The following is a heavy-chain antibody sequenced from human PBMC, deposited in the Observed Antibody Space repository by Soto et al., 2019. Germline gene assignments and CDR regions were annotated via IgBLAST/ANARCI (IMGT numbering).Heavy chain of an antibody. CDR2: ISAYNGNT. V-gene: IGHV1-18*04. D-gene: IGHD3-10*01. CDR3: ARNFGTTKLYNAFDI. CDR1: GYTFTSYG. J-gene: IGHJ3*02. Sequence: ASVKVSCKASGYTFTSYGISWVRQAPGQGLEWMGWISAYNGNTNYAQKLQGRVTMTTDTSTSTAYMELSSLRSEDTAVYYCARNFGTTKLYNAFDIWGQGTMVTVSS.